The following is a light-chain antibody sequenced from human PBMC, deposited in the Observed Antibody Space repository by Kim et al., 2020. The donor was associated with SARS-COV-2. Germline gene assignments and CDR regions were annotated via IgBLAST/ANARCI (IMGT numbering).Light chain of an antibody. J-gene: IGLJ3*02. CDR2: VDSDGSH. CDR3: QTWDTGIRV. V-gene: IGLV4-69*01. CDR1: SGHRTDV. Sequence: SVKLPGMLGSGHRTDVIAGHQQQPGKGPRYLMKVDSDGSHSKGDGIPDRCSGSSSGAERYLTISSLQSEDEAGYYCQTWDTGIRVFGGGTKVTVL.